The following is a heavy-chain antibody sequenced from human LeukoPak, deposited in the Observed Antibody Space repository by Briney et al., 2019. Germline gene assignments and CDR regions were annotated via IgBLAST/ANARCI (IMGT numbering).Heavy chain of an antibody. D-gene: IGHD1-26*01. CDR3: AKEVGATLADY. V-gene: IGHV3-23*01. CDR1: GFTVSSNY. CDR2: ISGSGGST. Sequence: GGSLRLSCAASGFTVSSNYMSWVRQAPGKGLEWVSAISGSGGSTYYADSVKGRLTISRDNSKNTLYLQMNSLRAEDTAVYYCAKEVGATLADYWGQGTLVTVSS. J-gene: IGHJ4*02.